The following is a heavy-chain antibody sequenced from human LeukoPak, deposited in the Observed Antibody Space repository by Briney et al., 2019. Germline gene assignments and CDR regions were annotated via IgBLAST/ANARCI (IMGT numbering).Heavy chain of an antibody. CDR1: GGSINSGNYY. CDR2: FFATGST. J-gene: IGHJ6*03. Sequence: SETLSLTCTVSGGSINSGNYYWAWIRQPAGKGLEWIGRFFATGSTSSSHNPSLSGRASISVDTSKNQFSLELNSVTAADSAVYFCARGIVSPRFYDYMDVWGKGTTVTVSS. V-gene: IGHV4-61*02. CDR3: ARGIVSPRFYDYMDV. D-gene: IGHD1-26*01.